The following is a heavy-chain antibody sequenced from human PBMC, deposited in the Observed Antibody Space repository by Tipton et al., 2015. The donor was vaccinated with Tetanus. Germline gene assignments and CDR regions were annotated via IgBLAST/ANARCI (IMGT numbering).Heavy chain of an antibody. J-gene: IGHJ4*02. CDR3: ARTSIPAADYCFDY. CDR2: IYFSGSA. CDR1: GGSISSGGYY. V-gene: IGHV4-31*03. D-gene: IGHD2-2*01. Sequence: LRLSCTVSGGSISSGGYYWSWIRQHPGKGLEWIGHIYFSGSAYYNPSLKTRLSMSVDTTENKFSLRLSSVTAADTAVYYCARTSIPAADYCFDYWGQGTLVTVSS.